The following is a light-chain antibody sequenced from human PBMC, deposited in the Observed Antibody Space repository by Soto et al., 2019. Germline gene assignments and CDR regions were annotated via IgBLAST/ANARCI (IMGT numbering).Light chain of an antibody. CDR3: HQRQSWPRR. CDR2: GAS. Sequence: ETVMTQSPATLSVSPGERASLSCRASQSVSSNLAWYQQKPGQAPRLLIYGASTRATGIPARFSDSGSGTDFTLTISDVQPEDFALYYCHQRQSWPRRFGQGTTVDI. J-gene: IGKJ1*01. CDR1: QSVSSN. V-gene: IGKV3-15*01.